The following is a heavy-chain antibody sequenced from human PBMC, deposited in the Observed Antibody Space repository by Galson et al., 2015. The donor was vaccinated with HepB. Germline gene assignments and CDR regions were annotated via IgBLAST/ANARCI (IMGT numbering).Heavy chain of an antibody. CDR3: AKDGGDSSGWSLTYYYYGMDV. CDR2: ISYDGSNK. D-gene: IGHD6-19*01. CDR1: GFTFSSYG. Sequence: SLRLSCAASGFTFSSYGMHWVRQAPGKGLEWVAVISYDGSNKCYADSVKGRFTISRDNSKNTLYLQMDSLRAEDTAVYYCAKDGGDSSGWSLTYYYYGMDVWGQGTTVTVSS. J-gene: IGHJ6*02. V-gene: IGHV3-30*18.